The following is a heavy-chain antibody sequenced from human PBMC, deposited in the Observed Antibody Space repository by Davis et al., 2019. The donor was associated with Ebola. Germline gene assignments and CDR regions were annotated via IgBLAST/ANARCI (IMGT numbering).Heavy chain of an antibody. CDR2: ISGSGGST. D-gene: IGHD3-3*01. J-gene: IGHJ6*04. CDR3: ARDDYDFWGGYSPVYYYGMDV. Sequence: PGGSLRLSCAASGFTFSSYAMNWVRQAPGMGLDWVSAISGSGGSTYYADSVKGRFTISRDNAKNSLYLQMNNLRAEDTAVYYCARDDYDFWGGYSPVYYYGMDVWGKGTTVTVSS. V-gene: IGHV3-23*01. CDR1: GFTFSSYA.